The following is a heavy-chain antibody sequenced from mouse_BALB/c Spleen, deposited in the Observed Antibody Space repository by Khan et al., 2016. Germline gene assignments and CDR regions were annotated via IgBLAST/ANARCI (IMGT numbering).Heavy chain of an antibody. D-gene: IGHD2-4*01. Sequence: QIQLVQSGPELKKPGETVKISCKASGYTFTDYSMHWVKQAPGKGLKWMGWINTETGEPTYADDFKGRFAFSLETSASTAYLQINNLKNEDTATYFCASLITAWFAYWGQGTLVTVSA. CDR3: ASLITAWFAY. CDR1: GYTFTDYS. V-gene: IGHV9-2-1*01. J-gene: IGHJ3*01. CDR2: INTETGEP.